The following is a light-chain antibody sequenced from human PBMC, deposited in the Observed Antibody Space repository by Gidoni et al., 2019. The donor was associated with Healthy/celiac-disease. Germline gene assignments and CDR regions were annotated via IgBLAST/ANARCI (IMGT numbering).Light chain of an antibody. CDR2: WAS. CDR3: QQYYSTPLT. CDR1: QSVLYSSTNKNY. V-gene: IGKV4-1*01. Sequence: DIVMTQSPDSLAVSLGERATINCKSSQSVLYSSTNKNYLAWYQQKPGQPPKLHIYWASTRESGVPDRFSGSGSGTDFTLTISSLQAEDVAVYYCQQYYSTPLTFGGGTKVEIK. J-gene: IGKJ4*01.